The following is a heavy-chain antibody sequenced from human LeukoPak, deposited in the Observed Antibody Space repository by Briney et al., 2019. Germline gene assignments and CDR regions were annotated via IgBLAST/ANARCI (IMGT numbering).Heavy chain of an antibody. D-gene: IGHD6-19*01. CDR3: ARQWLVPYYYYMDV. Sequence: SSVKVSCKASGYTLTSYGISWVRQAPGQGLEWMGWISAYNGNTNYAQKLQGRVTMTTDTSTSTAYMELRSLRSDDTAVYYCARQWLVPYYYYMDVWGKGTTVTVSS. J-gene: IGHJ6*03. CDR2: ISAYNGNT. CDR1: GYTLTSYG. V-gene: IGHV1-18*01.